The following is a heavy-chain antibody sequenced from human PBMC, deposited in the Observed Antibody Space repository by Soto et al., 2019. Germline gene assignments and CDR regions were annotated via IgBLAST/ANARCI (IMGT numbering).Heavy chain of an antibody. CDR2: ISYDGSNK. J-gene: IGHJ3*01. V-gene: IGHV3-30-3*01. CDR3: TREGHSGSYLSDAFDV. Sequence: QVQLVESGGGVVQPGRSLRLSCAGSGFTFSSKAMHWVRQAPGKGLEWVAVISYDGSNKYYADSVKGRFTISRDNSKNTLYLQMNSLRVEDTSVYYCTREGHSGSYLSDAFDVWGQGTMVTVSS. CDR1: GFTFSSKA. D-gene: IGHD1-26*01.